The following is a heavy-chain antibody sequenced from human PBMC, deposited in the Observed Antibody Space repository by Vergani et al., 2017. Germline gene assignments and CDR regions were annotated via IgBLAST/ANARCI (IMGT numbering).Heavy chain of an antibody. CDR2: ISSSGSTI. D-gene: IGHD2-2*01. V-gene: IGHV3-11*04. Sequence: QVQLVESGGGLVKPGGSLRLSCAASGFTFSDYYMSWIRQAPGKGLEWVSYISSSGSTIYYADSVKGRFTISRDNSKNTLYLQMGSLRAEDMAVYYCARGSNRYCSSTSCAIDYWGQGTLVTVSS. J-gene: IGHJ4*02. CDR1: GFTFSDYY. CDR3: ARGSNRYCSSTSCAIDY.